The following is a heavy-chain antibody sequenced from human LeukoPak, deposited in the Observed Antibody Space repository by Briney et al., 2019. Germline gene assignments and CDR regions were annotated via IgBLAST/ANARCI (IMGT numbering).Heavy chain of an antibody. CDR1: GSTSNSHA. CDR2: IIPNLGTT. D-gene: IGHD3-22*01. V-gene: IGHV1-69*04. Sequence: SVKVSCKASGSTSNSHAISWVRQVPGQGLEWMGRIIPNLGTTNRAQNFQDRVTLTADKSTNTAYMELTSLTSDDTAVYYCATTNDGGGYQWGDFFDFWGQGTLVTVSS. CDR3: ATTNDGGGYQWGDFFDF. J-gene: IGHJ4*02.